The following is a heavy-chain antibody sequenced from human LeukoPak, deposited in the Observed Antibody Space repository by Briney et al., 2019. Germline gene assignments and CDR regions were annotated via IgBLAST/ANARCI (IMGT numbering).Heavy chain of an antibody. D-gene: IGHD2-2*01. Sequence: GGSLRLSCAASGFTFSSYWMSWVRQAPGKGLEWVANIKQDGSEKYYVDSVKGRFTISRDNAKNSLYLQMNSLRAEDTAVYYCARVGQLRLYYFDYWGQGTLVTVSS. V-gene: IGHV3-7*03. J-gene: IGHJ4*02. CDR2: IKQDGSEK. CDR1: GFTFSSYW. CDR3: ARVGQLRLYYFDY.